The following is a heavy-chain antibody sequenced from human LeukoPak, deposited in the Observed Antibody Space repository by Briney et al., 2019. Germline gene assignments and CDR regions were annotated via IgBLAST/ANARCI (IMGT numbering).Heavy chain of an antibody. D-gene: IGHD4-11*01. V-gene: IGHV4-39*07. CDR2: IYYSGST. Sequence: PSETLSLTCTVSGVSISSSSYYRGWLRQPPGKGLEWIGSIYYSGSTYYNPALKSRVTISVDTSNNQFSLKLSSVTAADTAVYYCARGADDYSDYFDYWGQGTLVTVSS. CDR3: ARGADDYSDYFDY. CDR1: GVSISSSSYY. J-gene: IGHJ4*02.